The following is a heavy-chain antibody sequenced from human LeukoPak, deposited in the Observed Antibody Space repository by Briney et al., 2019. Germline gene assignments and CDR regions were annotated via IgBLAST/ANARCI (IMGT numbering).Heavy chain of an antibody. CDR1: GFTFSTYS. J-gene: IGHJ3*02. CDR3: AKSWNYYDSSGDDALDI. Sequence: PGRSLRLSCAASGFTFSTYSMNWVRQAPGKGLEWVSGISGSGISTYYADSVKGRFTISRDNSKNTLYLQMNSLGVEDTAVYYCAKSWNYYDSSGDDALDIWGQGTMVTVSS. V-gene: IGHV3-23*01. CDR2: ISGSGIST. D-gene: IGHD3-22*01.